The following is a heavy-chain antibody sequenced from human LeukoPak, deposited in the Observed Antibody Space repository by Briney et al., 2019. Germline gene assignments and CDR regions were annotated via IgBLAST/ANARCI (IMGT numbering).Heavy chain of an antibody. CDR1: GFTFSTYS. CDR3: ATSTYSYDTTGYYYEYLLD. D-gene: IGHD3-22*01. J-gene: IGHJ1*01. V-gene: IGHV3-48*01. Sequence: GGSLRLSCAASGFTFSTYSMNWVRQAPGKGLEWISYISSRNSAINYADSVKGRFTISRDNTKNSLYLQMNILRAEDTAVYYCATSTYSYDTTGYYYEYLLDWGQGTLVTVSS. CDR2: ISSRNSAI.